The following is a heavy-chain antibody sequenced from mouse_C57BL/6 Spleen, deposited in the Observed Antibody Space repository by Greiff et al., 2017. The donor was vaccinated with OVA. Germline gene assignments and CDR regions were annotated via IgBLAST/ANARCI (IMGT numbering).Heavy chain of an antibody. CDR2: IDPSDSYT. V-gene: IGHV1-69*01. D-gene: IGHD1-1*01. Sequence: QVQLQQPGAELVMPGASVKLSCKASGYTFTSYWMHWVKQRPGQGLEWIGEIDPSDSYTNYNQKFKGKSTLTVDKSSSTAYMQLSSLTSEDSAVYYGARGENYYGSSGYYFDYWGQGTTLTVSS. CDR1: GYTFTSYW. CDR3: ARGENYYGSSGYYFDY. J-gene: IGHJ2*01.